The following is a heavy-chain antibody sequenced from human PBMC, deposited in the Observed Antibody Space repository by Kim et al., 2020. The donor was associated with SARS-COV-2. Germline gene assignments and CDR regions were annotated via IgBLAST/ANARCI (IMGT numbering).Heavy chain of an antibody. D-gene: IGHD3-3*01. Sequence: LKGRVTISGEPSKNQFSLKLSYVTAADTAVYYCARATFYDFWSGNAFDIWGQGTMVTVSS. CDR3: ARATFYDFWSGNAFDI. J-gene: IGHJ3*02. V-gene: IGHV4-31*02.